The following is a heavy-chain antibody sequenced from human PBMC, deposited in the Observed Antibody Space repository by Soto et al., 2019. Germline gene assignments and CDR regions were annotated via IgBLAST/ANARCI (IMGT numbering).Heavy chain of an antibody. Sequence: GGSLRLSCAASGFTFSSYGMHWVRQAPGKGLEWVAVISYDGSNKYYADSVKGRFTISRDNSKNTLYLQMNSLRAEDTAVYYCAKDRLIAARLYYYYGMDVWGQGTTVTV. CDR3: AKDRLIAARLYYYYGMDV. D-gene: IGHD6-6*01. CDR1: GFTFSSYG. CDR2: ISYDGSNK. V-gene: IGHV3-30*18. J-gene: IGHJ6*02.